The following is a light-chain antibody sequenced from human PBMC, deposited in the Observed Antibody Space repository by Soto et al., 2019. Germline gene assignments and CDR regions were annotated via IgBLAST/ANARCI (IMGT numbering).Light chain of an antibody. V-gene: IGKV3-20*01. CDR2: DAS. CDR3: QQYGSSPE. J-gene: IGKJ1*01. Sequence: EIVLTQSPATLSLSPRERATLSFRASQSVSSYLAWYQQKPGQAPRLLIYDASNRATGIPDRFSGSGSGTDFTLTISRLEPEDFAVYYCQQYGSSPEFGQGTKVDI. CDR1: QSVSSY.